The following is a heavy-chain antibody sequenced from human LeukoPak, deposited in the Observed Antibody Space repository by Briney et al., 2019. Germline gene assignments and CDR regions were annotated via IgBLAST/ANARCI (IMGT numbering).Heavy chain of an antibody. CDR1: GYTFTSYA. CDR2: INTNTGNP. CDR3: ARDGRYSSSWHDY. J-gene: IGHJ4*02. V-gene: IGHV7-4-1*02. Sequence: APVKVSCKTSGYTFTSYAISWVRQAPGQGLEWMGWINTNTGNPTYAQGFTGRFVFSLDTSVSTAYLQISSLKAEDTAVYYCARDGRYSSSWHDYWGQGTWSPSPQ. D-gene: IGHD6-13*01.